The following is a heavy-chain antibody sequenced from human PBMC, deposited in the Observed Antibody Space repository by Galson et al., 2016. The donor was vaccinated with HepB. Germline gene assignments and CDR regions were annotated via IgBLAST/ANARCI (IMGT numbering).Heavy chain of an antibody. Sequence: SVKVSCKASGYTFTSYDINWVRQAPGQRLEWMGWMNPKSGNTGFAQKFKGRVTMTRNTSISTAYMELRGLKSEDTAVYYCAGPIAVTAFGQKPLNYWGQGTLVTVPS. CDR1: GYTFTSYD. CDR3: AGPIAVTAFGQKPLNY. D-gene: IGHD6-19*01. CDR2: MNPKSGNT. J-gene: IGHJ4*02. V-gene: IGHV1-8*01.